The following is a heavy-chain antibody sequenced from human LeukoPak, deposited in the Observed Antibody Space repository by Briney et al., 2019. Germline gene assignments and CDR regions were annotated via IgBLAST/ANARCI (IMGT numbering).Heavy chain of an antibody. V-gene: IGHV3-30*02. J-gene: IGHJ6*03. CDR1: GFTFSSYG. CDR2: IRYDGSNK. D-gene: IGHD3-3*01. CDR3: AKRPRSVTIFGVVIHYYYMDV. Sequence: GGSLRLSCAASGFTFSSYGMHWVRQAPGKGLEWVAFIRYDGSNKYYADSVKGRFTISRDNSKNTLYLQMHSLRAEDTAVYYCAKRPRSVTIFGVVIHYYYMDVWGKGTTVTVSS.